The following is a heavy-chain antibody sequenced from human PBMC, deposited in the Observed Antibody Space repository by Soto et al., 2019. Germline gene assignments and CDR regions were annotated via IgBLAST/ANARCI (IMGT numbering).Heavy chain of an antibody. J-gene: IGHJ4*02. V-gene: IGHV4-34*01. CDR3: SRGDFGCPTC. D-gene: IGHD3-3*01. CDR1: GGSFSGYY. Sequence: SETLSLTCAVYGGSFSGYYWSWIRQPPGKGLEWLGEINHSGSTNYSPSLKSRVTISVDTSKNQFSLKLSSVTAADTAVYYCSRGDFGCPTCWGQGTQVTVSS. CDR2: INHSGST.